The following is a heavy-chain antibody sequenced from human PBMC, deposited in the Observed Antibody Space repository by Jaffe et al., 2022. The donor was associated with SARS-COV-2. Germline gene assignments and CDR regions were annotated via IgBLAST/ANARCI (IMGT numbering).Heavy chain of an antibody. CDR1: AFTFSDYS. Sequence: EVQLVESGGGLVKPGGSLRLSCAASAFTFSDYSMNWVRQAPGKGLEWVSSISSRSNYIYYTDSVKGRFTISRDNAKNSLHLQMNSLRAEDTAVYYCARGGVDYDYGGNFVYFFDYWGQGTLVTVSS. J-gene: IGHJ4*02. CDR2: ISSRSNYI. V-gene: IGHV3-21*01. CDR3: ARGGVDYDYGGNFVYFFDY. D-gene: IGHD4-17*01.